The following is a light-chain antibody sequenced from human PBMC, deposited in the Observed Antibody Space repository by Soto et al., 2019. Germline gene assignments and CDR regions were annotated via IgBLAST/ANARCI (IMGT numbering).Light chain of an antibody. V-gene: IGKV3-20*01. CDR1: QSVNSND. Sequence: EIVLTQSPDTLSLSPGERATLSCRASQSVNSNDLAWYQQKPGQAPRLLIYGASSRPGGIPDKFSGSGSGTDFTFTINRLEPEDFAVYYCQQYVRSPYTFGQGTKLEI. J-gene: IGKJ2*01. CDR3: QQYVRSPYT. CDR2: GAS.